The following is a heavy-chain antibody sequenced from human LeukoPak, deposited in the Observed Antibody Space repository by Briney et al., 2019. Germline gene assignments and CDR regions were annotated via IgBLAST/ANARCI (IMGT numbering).Heavy chain of an antibody. V-gene: IGHV4-31*03. Sequence: PSETLSLTCTVSGGSISSGGYYWSWIRQHPGKGLEWIGHIYYSGSTYYNPSLKSRVTISVDTSKNQFSLKLSSVTAADTAVYYCARGYSYGSNDYWGQGTLVTVSS. CDR1: GGSISSGGYY. D-gene: IGHD5-18*01. CDR3: ARGYSYGSNDY. CDR2: IYYSGST. J-gene: IGHJ4*02.